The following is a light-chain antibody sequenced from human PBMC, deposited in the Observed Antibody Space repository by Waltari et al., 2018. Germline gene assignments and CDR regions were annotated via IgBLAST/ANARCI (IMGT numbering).Light chain of an antibody. V-gene: IGLV2-23*02. Sequence: SALTQPASVSGSPGQSITISCTGTSSDVGGYNYVSWYQQHPGKAPKLMIYDVSKRRSGVSNRFSGSKSGNTAALTISGLQAEDEADYYCCSYAGSSTYWVFGGGTKLTVL. CDR3: CSYAGSSTYWV. CDR2: DVS. J-gene: IGLJ3*02. CDR1: SSDVGGYNY.